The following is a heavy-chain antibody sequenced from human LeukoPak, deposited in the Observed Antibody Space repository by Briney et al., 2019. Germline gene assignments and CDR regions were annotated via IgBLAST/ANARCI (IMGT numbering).Heavy chain of an antibody. V-gene: IGHV1-18*01. D-gene: IGHD2-2*01. CDR3: ARDPRLYCSSTSCYGNAFDI. Sequence: AASVKVSCKASGYTFTSYGISWVRQAPGQGLEWMGWISAYNGNTNYAQKLQGRVTMTTDTSTSTAYMELRSLRSDDTAVYYCARDPRLYCSSTSCYGNAFDIWGQGTMVTVSS. CDR2: ISAYNGNT. CDR1: GYTFTSYG. J-gene: IGHJ3*02.